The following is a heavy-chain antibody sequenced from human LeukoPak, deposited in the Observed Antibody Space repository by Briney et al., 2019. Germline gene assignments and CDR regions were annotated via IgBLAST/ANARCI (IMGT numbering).Heavy chain of an antibody. CDR1: GFAFSTYT. J-gene: IGHJ4*02. V-gene: IGHV3-48*02. CDR2: ISGPTI. Sequence: PGGSLRLSCAASGFAFSTYTMNWVRQAPGKGLEWIAYISGPTISYADPVKGRFTISRDNAKNSLYLQMNSPRDEDTAVYYCARDYRYYFDYWGQGTLVTVSS. D-gene: IGHD3-16*02. CDR3: ARDYRYYFDY.